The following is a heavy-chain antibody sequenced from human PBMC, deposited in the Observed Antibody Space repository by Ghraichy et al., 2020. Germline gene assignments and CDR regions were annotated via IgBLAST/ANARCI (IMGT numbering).Heavy chain of an antibody. J-gene: IGHJ1*01. CDR3: ARICGRGGTTSTTGY. Sequence: SGPTLVKPTQTLTLTCTFSGFSLNTPGMCLGWIRQPPGKALEWLALVEWDNDKYYNTSLETRLTISKDTSENQVVLRMTNIDPADTATYFCARICGRGGTTSTTGYWGQGTLVTVSS. CDR1: GFSLNTPGMC. V-gene: IGHV2-70*01. D-gene: IGHD1-26*01. CDR2: VEWDNDK.